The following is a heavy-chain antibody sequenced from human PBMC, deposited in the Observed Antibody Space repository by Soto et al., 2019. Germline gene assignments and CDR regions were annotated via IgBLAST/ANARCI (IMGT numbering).Heavy chain of an antibody. J-gene: IGHJ4*02. V-gene: IGHV3-30*19. D-gene: IGHD3-22*01. CDR1: GFTFSAYG. CDR3: ARDTDDSSAYKPDY. Sequence: QVQLVESGGGVVQPGRSLRLSCAASGFTFSAYGMHWGRQAPGKGLEWVALITFNGGEKYYADSFKGRFTISRDNSNDTLYRHMDSLRAEDTAMYYWARDTDDSSAYKPDYWGQGTLVTVSS. CDR2: ITFNGGEK.